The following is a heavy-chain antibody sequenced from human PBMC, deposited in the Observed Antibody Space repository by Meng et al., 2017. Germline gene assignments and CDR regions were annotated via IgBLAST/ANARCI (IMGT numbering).Heavy chain of an antibody. CDR2: IDWDDDK. V-gene: IGHV2-70*01. D-gene: IGHD1-14*01. J-gene: IGHJ4*02. CDR1: GFSLSTSGMC. CDR3: ARTNNNHYYPTEYYFDY. Sequence: SGPTLVKPTQTLTLTCTFSGFSLSTSGMCVSWIRQPPGRALEWLALIDWDDDKYYSTSLKTRLTISKDTSKNQVVLTMTNMDPVDTATYYCARTNNNHYYPTEYYFDYWGQGTLVTVSS.